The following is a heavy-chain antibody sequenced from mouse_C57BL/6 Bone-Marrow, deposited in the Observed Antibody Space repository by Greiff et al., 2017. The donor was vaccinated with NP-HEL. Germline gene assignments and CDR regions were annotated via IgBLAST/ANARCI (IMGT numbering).Heavy chain of an antibody. Sequence: EVQLQQSGPGLAKPSQSLSLPCSVTGYSITSDYWNWIRKFPGNNLEYMGYISYSGSTYYNPSLKSRISITRDTSKNQYYLQLNSVTTKDTATEYCASPFYYSNYGYAMDYWGQGTSVTVSS. J-gene: IGHJ4*01. CDR2: ISYSGST. V-gene: IGHV3-8*01. CDR3: ASPFYYSNYGYAMDY. D-gene: IGHD2-5*01. CDR1: GYSITSDY.